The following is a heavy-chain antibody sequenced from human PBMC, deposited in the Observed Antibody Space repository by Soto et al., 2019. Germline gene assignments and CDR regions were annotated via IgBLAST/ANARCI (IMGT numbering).Heavy chain of an antibody. J-gene: IGHJ4*02. D-gene: IGHD3-10*01. V-gene: IGHV3-23*01. CDR2: VSPNGQGI. Sequence: LRLSCAASGFTLGRYGMSWVRQAPGKGLEWVSAVSPNGQGIYYADSVRGRFTISRDFSKNTVFLHMDSLRAEDTAVYYCAKDRDYPRDYFHYWGQGTLVTVS. CDR3: AKDRDYPRDYFHY. CDR1: GFTLGRYG.